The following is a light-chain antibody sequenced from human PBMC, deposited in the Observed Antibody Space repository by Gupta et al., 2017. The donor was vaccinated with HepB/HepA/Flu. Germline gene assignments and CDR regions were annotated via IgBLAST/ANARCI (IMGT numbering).Light chain of an antibody. V-gene: IGKV1-6*01. Sequence: AIQMTQSPSSLSASVGDRVTITCRASQDIASDLGWYQHKPGTAPRLLIYGASTLQAGVPSRFSSRGSGTDFALAISSLQPEDFALYYCRQDDRYPSTFGQGTKVDVK. CDR3: RQDDRYPST. CDR2: GAS. CDR1: QDIASD. J-gene: IGKJ1*01.